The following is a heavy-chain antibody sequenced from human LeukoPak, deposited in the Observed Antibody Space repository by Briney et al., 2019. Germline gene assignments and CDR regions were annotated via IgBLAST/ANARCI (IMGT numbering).Heavy chain of an antibody. D-gene: IGHD1-26*01. CDR1: GFTFNNYA. CDR3: ARVAIDHYYHYYDY. J-gene: IGHJ4*02. CDR2: ISGDGGTT. V-gene: IGHV3-64*01. Sequence: GGSLRLSCAASGFTFNNYAINWVRQAPGKGLEFVSAISGDGGTTIYANSVKGRFTISRDNSKNTLYLQLGGLRGEDMGVYYCARVAIDHYYHYYDYWGQGTLVTVSS.